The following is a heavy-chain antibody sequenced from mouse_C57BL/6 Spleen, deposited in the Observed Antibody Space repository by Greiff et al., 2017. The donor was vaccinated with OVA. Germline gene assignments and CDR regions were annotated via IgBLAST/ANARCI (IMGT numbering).Heavy chain of an antibody. CDR2: IYPGSGST. V-gene: IGHV1-55*01. CDR3: AREGSKGFAY. Sequence: VQLQQPGAELVKPGASVKMSCKASGYTFTSYWITWVKQRPGQGLEWIGDIYPGSGSTNSNEKFKSKATLTIDTSASTAYMQLSSLTSEDSAVYYCAREGSKGFAYWGQGTLVTVSA. J-gene: IGHJ3*01. D-gene: IGHD3-3*01. CDR1: GYTFTSYW.